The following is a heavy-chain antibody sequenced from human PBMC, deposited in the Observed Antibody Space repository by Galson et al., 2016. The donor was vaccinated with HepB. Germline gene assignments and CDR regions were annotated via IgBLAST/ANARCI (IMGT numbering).Heavy chain of an antibody. CDR3: ARMRSGGWFDY. CDR2: IYDSEAT. Sequence: SETLSLTCTVSGGSISSHYWSWIRQPPGKGLEWIGYIYDSEATNYNPSLRSRVTISADTSKNQFPVKVTSVTAADTAVYYCARMRSGGWFDYWGQGTLVTVS. J-gene: IGHJ4*02. D-gene: IGHD6-19*01. CDR1: GGSISSHY. V-gene: IGHV4-59*11.